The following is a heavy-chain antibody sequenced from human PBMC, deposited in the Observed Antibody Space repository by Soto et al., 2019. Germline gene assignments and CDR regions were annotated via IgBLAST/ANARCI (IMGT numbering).Heavy chain of an antibody. J-gene: IGHJ4*02. Sequence: QVQLVQSGAEVKKPGSSVKVSCKASGGTFSSYTISWVRQAPGQGLEWMGRIIPILGIANYAQKFQGRVTITADKSTSTAYLELSSLRSEDTAVYYCARDSERYYYDSSGYYRYWGQGTLVTVSS. CDR3: ARDSERYYYDSSGYYRY. CDR1: GGTFSSYT. D-gene: IGHD3-22*01. V-gene: IGHV1-69*08. CDR2: IIPILGIA.